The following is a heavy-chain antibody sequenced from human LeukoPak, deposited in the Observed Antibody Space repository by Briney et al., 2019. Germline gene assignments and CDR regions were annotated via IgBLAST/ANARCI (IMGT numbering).Heavy chain of an antibody. J-gene: IGHJ6*03. CDR3: ARVYYGSGSFHYYYYYMDV. V-gene: IGHV3-53*01. CDR1: GFTVSSNY. D-gene: IGHD3-10*01. Sequence: GGSLRLSCAASGFTVSSNYMSWVRQAPGKGLEWVSVTYSGGRTYYADSVKGRFTISRDNSKNTLYLQMNSLRAEDTAVYYCARVYYGSGSFHYYYYYMDVWGKGTTVTISS. CDR2: TYSGGRT.